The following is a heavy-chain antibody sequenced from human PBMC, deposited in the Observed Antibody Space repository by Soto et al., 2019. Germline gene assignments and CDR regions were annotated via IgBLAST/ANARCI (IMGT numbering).Heavy chain of an antibody. CDR2: IDYDGSTI. J-gene: IGHJ4*02. D-gene: IGHD3-16*01. V-gene: IGHV3-74*01. Sequence: EVQLVESGGGLVQPGGSLRLSCEASGFTFSSYWMHWVRQPPGTGLEWVSRIDYDGSTINYADPVKARFSISRNNAKNTVYLQMNSLTADDTTVYYCRRVAQGAGGVYDGWGQGTLVIVSS. CDR1: GFTFSSYW. CDR3: RRVAQGAGGVYDG.